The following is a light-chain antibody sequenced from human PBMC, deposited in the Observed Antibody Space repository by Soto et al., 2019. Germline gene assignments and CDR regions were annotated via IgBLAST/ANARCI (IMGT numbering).Light chain of an antibody. Sequence: EIVMTQSPATLSVSPGERSILSCRASQSVSTFLAWFRQKPGQPPRLLIYNASNRTTGIPARFSGSGSGTDFTLTISSLEPEDFAVYYCQQRGDWPPITFGQGTRLEIK. CDR2: NAS. CDR3: QQRGDWPPIT. CDR1: QSVSTF. V-gene: IGKV3-11*01. J-gene: IGKJ5*01.